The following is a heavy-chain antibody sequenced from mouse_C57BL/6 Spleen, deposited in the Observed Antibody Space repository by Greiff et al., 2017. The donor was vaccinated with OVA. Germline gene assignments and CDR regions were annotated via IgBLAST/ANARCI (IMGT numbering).Heavy chain of an antibody. V-gene: IGHV1-54*01. J-gene: IGHJ3*01. CDR3: ARDYGSSYGAGCAY. D-gene: IGHD1-1*01. CDR2: INPGSGGT. CDR1: GYAFTNYL. Sequence: QVQLQQSGAELVRPGTSVKVSCKASGYAFTNYLIEWVKQRPGQGLEWIGVINPGSGGTNYNETFKGKATLTADKSSSTAYMQLSSLTSEDSAVYFGARDYGSSYGAGCAYWGQGTLVTVSA.